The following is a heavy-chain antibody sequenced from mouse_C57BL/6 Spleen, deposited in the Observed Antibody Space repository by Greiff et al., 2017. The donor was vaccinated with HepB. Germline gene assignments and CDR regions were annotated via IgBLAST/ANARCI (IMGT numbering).Heavy chain of an antibody. CDR2: INPNNGGT. Sequence: VQLQQSGPELVKPGASVKISCKASGYTFTDYYMNWVKQSHGKSLEWIGDINPNNGGTSYNQKFKGKATLTVDKSSSTAYMELRSLTSEDSAVYYCARGVLRRAWFAYWGQGTLVTVSA. CDR1: GYTFTDYY. J-gene: IGHJ3*01. CDR3: ARGVLRRAWFAY. D-gene: IGHD1-1*01. V-gene: IGHV1-26*01.